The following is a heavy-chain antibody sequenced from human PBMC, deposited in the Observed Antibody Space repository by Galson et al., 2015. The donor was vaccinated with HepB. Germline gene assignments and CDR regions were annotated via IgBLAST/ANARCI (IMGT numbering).Heavy chain of an antibody. V-gene: IGHV3-30*18. D-gene: IGHD2-2*01. CDR3: AKGPAFGVIPAGWFDL. CDR2: ISYGGSNQ. Sequence: SLRLSCAASGFTFSNCGMHWVRQSPGKGLEWVTVISYGGSNQYYADSVKGRFTISRDNSKNTLYLQMNSLRPEDTAVYFCAKGPAFGVIPAGWFDLWGQGTLVIDSS. CDR1: GFTFSNCG. J-gene: IGHJ5*02.